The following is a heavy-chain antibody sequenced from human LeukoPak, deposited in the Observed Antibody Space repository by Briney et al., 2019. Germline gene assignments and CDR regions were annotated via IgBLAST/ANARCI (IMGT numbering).Heavy chain of an antibody. Sequence: GGSLRLSCAASGFTFSSYAMSWVRQAPGKGLEWVSAISGSGGSTYYADSVKGRFTISRDNSKNTLYLQTNSLRAEDTAVYYCITMVRGVIRGHDYWGQGTLVTVSS. CDR2: ISGSGGST. V-gene: IGHV3-23*01. CDR1: GFTFSSYA. D-gene: IGHD3-10*01. CDR3: ITMVRGVIRGHDY. J-gene: IGHJ4*02.